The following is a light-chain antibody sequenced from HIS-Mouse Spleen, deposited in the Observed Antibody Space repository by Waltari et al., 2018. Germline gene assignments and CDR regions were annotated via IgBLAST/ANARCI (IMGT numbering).Light chain of an antibody. V-gene: IGKV3-20*01. J-gene: IGKJ1*01. CDR1: QSVSSSY. CDR2: VES. Sequence: EIVLTQSPGTLSLSPGERATLSCRASQSVSSSYLAWYQQRPGQAPRLPIHVESGRATGIPDRFSGSGSGTDFTLTISRLEPEDFAVYYCQQYGSSPPWTFGQGTKVEIK. CDR3: QQYGSSPPWT.